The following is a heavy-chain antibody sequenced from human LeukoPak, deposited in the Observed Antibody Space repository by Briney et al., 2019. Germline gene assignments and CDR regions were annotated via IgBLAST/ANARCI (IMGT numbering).Heavy chain of an antibody. D-gene: IGHD2-2*01. V-gene: IGHV4-34*01. Sequence: SETLSLTCAVYGGSFSGYYWSWIRQPPGKGLEWIGEINHSGSTNYNPSLKSRVTISVDTSKNQFSLKLSSVTAADTAVYYCAGHSVYCSSTSCYPFDYWGQGTLVTVSS. CDR1: GGSFSGYY. CDR2: INHSGST. CDR3: AGHSVYCSSTSCYPFDY. J-gene: IGHJ4*02.